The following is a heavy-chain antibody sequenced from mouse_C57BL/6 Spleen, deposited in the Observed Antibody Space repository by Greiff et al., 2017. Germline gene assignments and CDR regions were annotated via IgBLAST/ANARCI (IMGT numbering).Heavy chain of an antibody. CDR1: GYSITSGYY. J-gene: IGHJ4*01. CDR2: ISYDGSN. V-gene: IGHV3-6*01. D-gene: IGHD1-1*01. CDR3: ARGYYGSSYDY. Sequence: EVKLVESGPGLVKPSQSLSLTCSVTGYSITSGYYWNWIRQFPGNKLEWMGYISYDGSNNYNPSLKNRISITRDTSKNQFFLKLNSVTTEDTATYYCARGYYGSSYDYWGQGTSVTVSS.